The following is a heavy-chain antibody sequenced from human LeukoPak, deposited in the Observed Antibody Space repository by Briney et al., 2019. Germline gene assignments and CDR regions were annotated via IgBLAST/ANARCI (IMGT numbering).Heavy chain of an antibody. CDR3: ARAYSRDAFDI. V-gene: IGHV4-61*02. CDR1: GDSISSGDYY. CDR2: ISSSGST. Sequence: PSETLSLTCTVSGDSISSGDYYWSWIRQPAGKGLEWIGRISSSGSTYYNPSLKSRVTISVDTSKNQFSLKLSSVTAADTAVYYCARAYSRDAFDIWGQGTMVTVSS. D-gene: IGHD6-13*01. J-gene: IGHJ3*02.